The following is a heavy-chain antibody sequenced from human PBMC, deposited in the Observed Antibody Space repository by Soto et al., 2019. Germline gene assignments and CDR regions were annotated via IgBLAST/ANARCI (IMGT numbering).Heavy chain of an antibody. CDR2: INPSGGST. CDR3: ARSPRAKGAYYYYMDV. V-gene: IGHV1-46*01. J-gene: IGHJ6*03. Sequence: ASVKVSCKASGYTFTSYYMHWVRQAPGQGLEWMGIINPSGGSTSYAQKFQGRVTMTRDTSTSTVYMELSSLRSEDTAVYYCARSPRAKGAYYYYMDVWGKGTTVTVSS. CDR1: GYTFTSYY.